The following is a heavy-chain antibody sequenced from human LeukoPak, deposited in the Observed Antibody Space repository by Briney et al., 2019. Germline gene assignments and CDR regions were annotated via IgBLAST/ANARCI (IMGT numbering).Heavy chain of an antibody. J-gene: IGHJ4*02. CDR1: GFTFSSYS. CDR2: ISSSSYI. CDR3: ARHAPVAANFDY. D-gene: IGHD2-15*01. V-gene: IGHV3-21*04. Sequence: PGGSLRLSCAASGFTFSSYSMNWVRQAPGKGLEWVSSISSSSYIYYADSVKGRFTISRDNAKNSLYLQMNSLRAEDTAVYYCARHAPVAANFDYWGQGTLVTVSS.